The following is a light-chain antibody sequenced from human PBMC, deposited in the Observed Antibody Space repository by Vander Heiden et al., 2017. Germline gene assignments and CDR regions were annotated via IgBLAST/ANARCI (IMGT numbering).Light chain of an antibody. J-gene: IGLJ1*01. CDR3: QVWDSSTVV. CDR2: RDS. V-gene: IGLV3-9*01. Sequence: SYELTQPLSVSVALGPTARITCGGNNIGSKNVHWYQQKPGQAPVLGIYRDSNRPSGIPERFSGSNSGNTATLTISRAQAGDEADYYCQVWDSSTVVFGTGTKVTVL. CDR1: NIGSKN.